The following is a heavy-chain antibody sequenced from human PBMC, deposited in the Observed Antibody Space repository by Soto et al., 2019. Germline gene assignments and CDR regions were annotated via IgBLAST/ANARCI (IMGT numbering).Heavy chain of an antibody. V-gene: IGHV3-23*01. CDR3: VKVRGGFYTYYFDY. Sequence: LRLSCAASGFIFSSYAMNWVRQTPGKGLEWVSGISGSGVSTYYADSVKGRFSISRDNSKNTLYLRMNSLRAEDTAIYYCVKVRGGFYTYYFDYWGQGTLVTVSS. J-gene: IGHJ4*02. CDR2: ISGSGVST. D-gene: IGHD3-10*01. CDR1: GFIFSSYA.